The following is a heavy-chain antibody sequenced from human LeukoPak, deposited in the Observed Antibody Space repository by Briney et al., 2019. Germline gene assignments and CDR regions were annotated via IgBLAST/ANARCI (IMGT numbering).Heavy chain of an antibody. V-gene: IGHV1-69*04. D-gene: IGHD3-22*01. J-gene: IGHJ3*02. Sequence: SVKVSCKASGGTFSSYAISWVRQAPGQGLEWMGRIIPIFGIANYAQKFQGRVTITADKSTSTAYMELSSLRSEDTAVYYCARDTQIYDSSGYYISDAFDIWGQGTMVTVPS. CDR1: GGTFSSYA. CDR3: ARDTQIYDSSGYYISDAFDI. CDR2: IIPIFGIA.